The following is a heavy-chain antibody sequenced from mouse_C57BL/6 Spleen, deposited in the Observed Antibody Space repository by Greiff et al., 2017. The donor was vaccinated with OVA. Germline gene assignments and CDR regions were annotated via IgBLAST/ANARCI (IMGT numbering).Heavy chain of an antibody. J-gene: IGHJ4*01. CDR3: ARGGAGYAMDY. D-gene: IGHD3-3*01. CDR2: INYDGSST. CDR1: GFTFSDYY. V-gene: IGHV5-16*01. Sequence: EVKLVESEGGLVQPGSSMKLSCTASGFTFSDYYMAWVRQVPEKGLEWVANINYDGSSTYYLDSLKSRFIISRDNAKNILYLQMSSLKSEDTATYYCARGGAGYAMDYWGQGTSVTVSS.